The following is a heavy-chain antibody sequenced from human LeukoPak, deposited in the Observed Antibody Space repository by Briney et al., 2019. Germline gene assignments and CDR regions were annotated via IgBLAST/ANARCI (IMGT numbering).Heavy chain of an antibody. CDR3: ARAPHSSNTFDAFDI. J-gene: IGHJ3*02. V-gene: IGHV4-4*02. CDR1: GGSISSSNW. CDR2: IYHSGST. Sequence: PSGTLSLTCAVSGGSISSSNWWSWVSQPPGKGLEWIGEIYHSGSTNYNPSLKSRVTISVDKSKNQFSLKLSSVTAADTAVYYCARAPHSSNTFDAFDIWGQGTMVTVSS. D-gene: IGHD6-13*01.